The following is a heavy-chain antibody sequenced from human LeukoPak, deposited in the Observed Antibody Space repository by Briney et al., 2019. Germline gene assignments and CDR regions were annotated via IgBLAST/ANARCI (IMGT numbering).Heavy chain of an antibody. V-gene: IGHV3-48*03. D-gene: IGHD6-13*01. Sequence: PGGSLRLSCAASGFTLSSYAMSWVRQAPGKGLEWVSYISSSGSTTYYADSVKGRFTISRDNAKNSLYLQMNSLRAEDTAVYYCARISSWYKGGFDYWGQGTLVTVSS. CDR3: ARISSWYKGGFDY. J-gene: IGHJ4*02. CDR1: GFTLSSYA. CDR2: ISSSGSTT.